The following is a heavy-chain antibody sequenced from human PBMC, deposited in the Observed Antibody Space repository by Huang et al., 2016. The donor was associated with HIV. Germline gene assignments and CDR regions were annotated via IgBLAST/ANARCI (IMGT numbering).Heavy chain of an antibody. V-gene: IGHV4-39*01. J-gene: IGHJ3*01. CDR1: GGSVNSGYYY. CDR3: ARLPFDYVWGTQRQTALDELDV. Sequence: QLQLQESGPGLVRPSETLSLTCSVSGGSVNSGYYYWGWIRQPPGKGLEWIASAFYGGKPFYNPSLKSRVSMSVDTSKKRFSLNLSSVTAADTAVYFCARLPFDYVWGTQRQTALDELDVWGQGTMVTVSS. CDR2: AFYGGKP. D-gene: IGHD3-16*01.